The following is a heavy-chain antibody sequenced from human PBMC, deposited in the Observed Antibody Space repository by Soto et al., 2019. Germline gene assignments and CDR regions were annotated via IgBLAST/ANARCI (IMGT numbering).Heavy chain of an antibody. CDR3: ARDESGVPRPGFDY. CDR1: GFTFSSYA. Sequence: QVQLVESGGGVVQPGRSLRLSCAASGFTFSSYAMHWVRQAPGKGLEWVAVISYDGSNKYYADSVKGRFTISRDNSKNTRYLQMNSLRAEDTAVYYCARDESGVPRPGFDYWGQGTLVTVSS. J-gene: IGHJ4*02. CDR2: ISYDGSNK. V-gene: IGHV3-30-3*01. D-gene: IGHD2-2*01.